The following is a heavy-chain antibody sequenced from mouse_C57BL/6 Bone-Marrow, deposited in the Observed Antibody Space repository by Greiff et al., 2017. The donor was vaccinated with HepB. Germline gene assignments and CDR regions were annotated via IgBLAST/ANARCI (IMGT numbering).Heavy chain of an antibody. Sequence: EVQLVESGPELVKPGASVKISCKASGYSFTGYYMNWVKQSPEKSLEWIGEINPSTGGTTYNQKFKAKATLTVDKSSSTAYMQLKSLTSEDSAVYYCARRHGFWMDYWGQGTSVTVSS. CDR2: INPSTGGT. CDR1: GYSFTGYY. V-gene: IGHV1-42*01. J-gene: IGHJ4*01. CDR3: ARRHGFWMDY. D-gene: IGHD2-2*01.